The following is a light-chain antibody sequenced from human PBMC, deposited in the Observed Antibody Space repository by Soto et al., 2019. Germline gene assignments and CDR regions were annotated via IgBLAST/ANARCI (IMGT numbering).Light chain of an antibody. J-gene: IGKJ4*01. CDR1: QSVTNL. CDR3: QQYNSYEVT. Sequence: DIPMTQSPSTLSASVGDRVTITCRASQSVTNLLAWYQQKPGKVPNLLIYDASFLESGVPSRFSGSGSGTEFTLTISSLQPDDFATYYCQQYNSYEVTFGGGTKVEIK. CDR2: DAS. V-gene: IGKV1-5*01.